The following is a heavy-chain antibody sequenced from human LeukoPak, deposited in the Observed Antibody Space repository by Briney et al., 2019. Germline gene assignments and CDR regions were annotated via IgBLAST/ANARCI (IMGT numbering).Heavy chain of an antibody. CDR3: ARGYCTSTNCNNWFDP. D-gene: IGHD2-2*01. J-gene: IGHJ5*02. V-gene: IGHV3-23*01. CDR1: GLTFSSYA. CDR2: ISGGDMT. Sequence: GGSLRLSCAASGLTFSSYAMSWVRQGPGEGLEWVSAISGGDMTHYTDSVKGRFTISRDNSRNVLYLQMNSLRADDAAKYYCARGYCTSTNCNNWFDPWGQGALVTVSS.